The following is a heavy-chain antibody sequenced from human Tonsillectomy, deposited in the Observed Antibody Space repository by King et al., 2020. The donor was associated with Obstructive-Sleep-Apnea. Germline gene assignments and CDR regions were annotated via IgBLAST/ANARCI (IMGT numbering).Heavy chain of an antibody. V-gene: IGHV4-39*07. CDR3: ARVHSIGSSWYRTFDY. CDR1: GGSISSSSYY. J-gene: IGHJ4*02. Sequence: QLQESGPGLVKPSETLSLTCIVSGGSISSSSYYWGWIRQPPGKGLEWIGNIFYSGSTYYNPSLKSRVTISIDTSKNQFSLKLNSVTAADTAVYFCARVHSIGSSWYRTFDYWGQGTLVTVSS. D-gene: IGHD6-13*01. CDR2: IFYSGST.